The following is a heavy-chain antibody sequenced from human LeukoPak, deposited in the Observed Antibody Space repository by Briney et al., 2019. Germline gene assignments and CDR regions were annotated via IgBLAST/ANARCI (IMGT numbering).Heavy chain of an antibody. CDR2: ISSSSSTI. Sequence: GGSLRLSCAASGFTFSSYGMHWVRQAPGKGLEWVSYISSSSSTIYYADSVKGRFTISRDTAKNSLHLQMNSLRAEDTAVYYCARGKMGYYGMDVWGQGTTVTVSS. J-gene: IGHJ6*02. CDR1: GFTFSSYG. CDR3: ARGKMGYYGMDV. D-gene: IGHD2-8*01. V-gene: IGHV3-48*01.